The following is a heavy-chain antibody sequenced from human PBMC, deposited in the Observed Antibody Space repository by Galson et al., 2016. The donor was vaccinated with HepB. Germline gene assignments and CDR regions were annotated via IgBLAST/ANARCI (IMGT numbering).Heavy chain of an antibody. V-gene: IGHV1-18*01. CDR3: ATSTGYRSGWGAFDI. D-gene: IGHD6-25*01. J-gene: IGHJ3*02. Sequence: SVKVSCKASGYTFTSYGISWVRQAPGQGLEWMGWISAYNGNTYYAQKLQGRVTMTTDTSTSTVYMELRSLRSDATAIYYCATSTGYRSGWGAFDIWGQGTMVTVSS. CDR1: GYTFTSYG. CDR2: ISAYNGNT.